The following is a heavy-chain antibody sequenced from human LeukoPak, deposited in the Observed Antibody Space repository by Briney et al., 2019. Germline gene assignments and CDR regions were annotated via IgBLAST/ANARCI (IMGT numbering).Heavy chain of an antibody. D-gene: IGHD2-2*01. CDR2: ISGSGGST. Sequence: GGSLRLSCAASGFNFNSYTMNWVRQAPGKGLEWVSAISGSGGSTYYADSVKGRFTISRDNSKNTLYLQMNSLRAEDTAVYYCAKDQLTRAYYFDYWGQGTLVTVSS. J-gene: IGHJ4*02. CDR3: AKDQLTRAYYFDY. V-gene: IGHV3-23*01. CDR1: GFNFNSYT.